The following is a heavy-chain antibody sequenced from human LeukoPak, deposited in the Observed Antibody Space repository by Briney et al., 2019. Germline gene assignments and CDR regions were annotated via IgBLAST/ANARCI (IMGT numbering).Heavy chain of an antibody. CDR3: ARSPGITIFGVAIN. Sequence: KPGGSLRLSCAASGFTFSSYSMNWVRQAPGKGLEWVSSISSSSSYIYYADSVKGRFTISRDNAKNSLYLQMNSLRAEDTAVYYCARSPGITIFGVAINWGQGTLVTVSS. D-gene: IGHD3-3*01. V-gene: IGHV3-21*01. CDR2: ISSSSSYI. J-gene: IGHJ4*02. CDR1: GFTFSSYS.